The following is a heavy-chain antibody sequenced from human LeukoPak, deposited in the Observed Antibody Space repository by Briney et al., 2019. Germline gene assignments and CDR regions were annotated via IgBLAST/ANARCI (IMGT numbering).Heavy chain of an antibody. J-gene: IGHJ4*02. CDR2: ISGSSSYI. Sequence: GSLRLSCAASGFTFSSYSMNWVRQTPGKGLEWVSSISGSSSYIYYADSMKGRFTISRDNAKNSLYLQMNSLRAEDTAVYYCAKDMGRDYGSSGYYALDYWGQGTLVTVSS. CDR1: GFTFSSYS. V-gene: IGHV3-21*01. D-gene: IGHD3-22*01. CDR3: AKDMGRDYGSSGYYALDY.